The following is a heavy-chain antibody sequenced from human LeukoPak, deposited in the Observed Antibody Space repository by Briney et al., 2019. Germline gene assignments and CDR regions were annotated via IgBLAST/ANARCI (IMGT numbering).Heavy chain of an antibody. Sequence: PSETLSLTCTVSGGSISSYYWSWIRQPPGKGLEWIGYIYYSGSTNYNPSLKSRVTISVDTSKNQFSLKLSSVTAADTAVYYCARGWITDFWSGYQPNDAFDIWGQGTMVTASS. D-gene: IGHD3-3*01. CDR1: GGSISSYY. J-gene: IGHJ3*02. V-gene: IGHV4-59*01. CDR2: IYYSGST. CDR3: ARGWITDFWSGYQPNDAFDI.